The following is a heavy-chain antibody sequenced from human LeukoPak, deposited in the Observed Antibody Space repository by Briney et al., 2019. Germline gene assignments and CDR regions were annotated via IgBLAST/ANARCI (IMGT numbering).Heavy chain of an antibody. CDR3: GKEEQRVITPGLDY. CDR1: GNYW. J-gene: IGHJ4*02. D-gene: IGHD4-23*01. CDR2: VNSDGSWT. Sequence: GGSLRLSCAASGNYWMHWVRQAPGKGLVWVSHVNSDGSWTSHADSVKGRFTISKDNAKNTVYLQMNNLRTEDTAVYYCGKEEQRVITPGLDYWGQGTLVTVSS. V-gene: IGHV3-74*01.